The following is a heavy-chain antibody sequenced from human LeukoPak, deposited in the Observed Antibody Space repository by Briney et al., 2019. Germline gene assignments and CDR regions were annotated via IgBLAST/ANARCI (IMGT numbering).Heavy chain of an antibody. V-gene: IGHV1-24*01. CDR3: ATVGIFGVVTNDY. D-gene: IGHD3-3*01. CDR1: GYTLTELS. Sequence: ASVKVSCKVSGYTLTELSMHWVRQAPGKGREWMGGFDPVDGETIYAQKLEGRVTMTEDTSTDTAYMELSSLRSEDTGVYYCATVGIFGVVTNDYWGKGTRVTVSS. J-gene: IGHJ4*02. CDR2: FDPVDGET.